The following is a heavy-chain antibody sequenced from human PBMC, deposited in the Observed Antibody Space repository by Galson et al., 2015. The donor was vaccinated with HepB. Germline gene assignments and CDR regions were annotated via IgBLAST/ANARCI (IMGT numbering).Heavy chain of an antibody. CDR3: ARERRPNHGYYWAMDA. CDR1: GFTFSSYS. Sequence: SLRLSCAASGFTFSSYSMNWVRQAPGKGLEWIAYISHNTWTRFYAGSVKGRFTVSRDNNKNSVDLQLSSLRADDTAVYFCARERRPNHGYYWAMDAWGQGTTVTVSS. CDR2: ISHNTWTR. J-gene: IGHJ6*02. V-gene: IGHV3-48*04.